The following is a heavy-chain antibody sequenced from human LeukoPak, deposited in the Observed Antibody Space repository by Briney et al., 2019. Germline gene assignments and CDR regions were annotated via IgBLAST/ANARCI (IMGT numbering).Heavy chain of an antibody. J-gene: IGHJ1*01. V-gene: IGHV1-2*04. CDR1: GYTFTGYY. D-gene: IGHD6-19*01. CDR2: INPNSGGT. CDR3: ARGRYSSGWYDPDFQH. Sequence: VASVNVSCKASGYTFTGYYMHWVRQAPGQGLEWMGWINPNSGGTNYAQKFQGWVTMTRDTSISTAYMELSRLRSDDTAVYYCARGRYSSGWYDPDFQHWGQGTLVTVSS.